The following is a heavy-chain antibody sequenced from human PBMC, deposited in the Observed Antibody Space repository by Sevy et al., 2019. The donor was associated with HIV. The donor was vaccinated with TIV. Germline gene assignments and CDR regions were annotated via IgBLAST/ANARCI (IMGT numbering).Heavy chain of an antibody. Sequence: GGSLRLSCAISGFTVSSNDMNWVRQAPGKGLEWVSIIYSGGTTYYADSVEGRFSISRDNYKNTQYLHMNSLRDEDTALYYCARHREAAAGLFVRMDVWGQGTTVTVSS. CDR1: GFTVSSND. D-gene: IGHD6-25*01. CDR2: IYSGGTT. V-gene: IGHV3-53*01. J-gene: IGHJ6*02. CDR3: ARHREAAAGLFVRMDV.